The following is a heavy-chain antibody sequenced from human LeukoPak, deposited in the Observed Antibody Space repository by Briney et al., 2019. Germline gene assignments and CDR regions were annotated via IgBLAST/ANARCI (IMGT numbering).Heavy chain of an antibody. CDR2: ISSSSSTI. V-gene: IGHV3-48*01. CDR3: ARVSNDAARSLDY. CDR1: GFTFSSYS. Sequence: GGSLRLSCAASGFTFSSYSMNWVRQAPGKGLEWVSYISSSSSTIYYADSVKGRFTISRDNAKNSLYLQMNSLRAEDTAVYYCARVSNDAARSLDYWGQGTLVTVSS. D-gene: IGHD6-6*01. J-gene: IGHJ4*02.